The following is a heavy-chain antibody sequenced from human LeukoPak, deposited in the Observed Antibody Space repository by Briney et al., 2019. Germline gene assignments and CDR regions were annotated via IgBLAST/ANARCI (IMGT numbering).Heavy chain of an antibody. CDR3: ARLSSSLTYYYYGMDV. CDR2: IYYNERS. Sequence: PSETLSLTCTVSGDSISSYFWSWIRQPPGKGLEWIGYIYYNERSNYNPSLRSRVTISIDTSKNQFSLKLNSVTAADTAVYYCARLSSSLTYYYYGMDVWGQGTTVTVSS. J-gene: IGHJ6*02. V-gene: IGHV4-59*12. CDR1: GDSISSYF. D-gene: IGHD6-13*01.